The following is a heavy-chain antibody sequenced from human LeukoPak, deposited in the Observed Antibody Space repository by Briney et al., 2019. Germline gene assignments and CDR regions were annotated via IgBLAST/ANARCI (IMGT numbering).Heavy chain of an antibody. CDR3: SGDLNWHHDS. V-gene: IGHV1-69*08. D-gene: IGHD3-16*01. CDR1: GGTFGSYT. CDR2: SIPILDRT. J-gene: IGHJ5*02. Sequence: SVKVSCTASGGTFGSYTINWGRQAPGQGLEWMGRSIPILDRTNYARNFQGRVTITADKSTTTVYMELTSLRSDDTAVYYCSGDLNWHHDSWGQGTLVTVSS.